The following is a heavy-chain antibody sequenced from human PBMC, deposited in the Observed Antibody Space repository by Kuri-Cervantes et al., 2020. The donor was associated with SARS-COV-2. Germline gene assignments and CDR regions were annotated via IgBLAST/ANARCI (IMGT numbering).Heavy chain of an antibody. D-gene: IGHD2-21*01. CDR3: ARTDSPPLNWFDP. Sequence: SETLSLTCAVYGESFIGYYWSWVRQPPGKGLEWIGYIYYSGSTNYNPSLKSRVTISVDTSKNQFSQKLSSVTAADTAVYYCARTDSPPLNWFDPWGQGTLVTVSS. CDR1: GESFIGYY. J-gene: IGHJ5*02. CDR2: IYYSGST. V-gene: IGHV4-59*01.